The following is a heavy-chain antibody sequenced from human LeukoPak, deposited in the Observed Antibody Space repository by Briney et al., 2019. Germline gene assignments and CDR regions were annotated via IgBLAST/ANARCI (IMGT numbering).Heavy chain of an antibody. V-gene: IGHV3-15*01. D-gene: IGHD1-1*01. J-gene: IGHJ4*02. CDR3: TTGLVQLVYDY. CDR1: GFTFSNAW. CDR2: IKSKTDGGTT. Sequence: GGSLRLSCAVSGFTFSNAWMSWVRQAPGKGLQWVGRIKSKTDGGTTDYAAPVKGRFTISRDDSKNTLYLQMNSLKTEDTAVYYCTTGLVQLVYDYWGQGTLVTVSS.